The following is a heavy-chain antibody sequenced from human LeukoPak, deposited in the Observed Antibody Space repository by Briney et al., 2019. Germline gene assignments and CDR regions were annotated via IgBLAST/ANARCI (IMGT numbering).Heavy chain of an antibody. D-gene: IGHD6-13*01. V-gene: IGHV4-38-2*02. CDR2: IYHSGST. CDR3: ARSYSSSWYYFDY. CDR1: GYSISSGYY. J-gene: IGHJ4*02. Sequence: PSETLSLTCTVSGYSISSGYYWGWIRQPPGKGLEWIGSIYHSGSTYYNPSLKSRVTISVDTSKNQFSLKLSSVTAADTAVYHCARSYSSSWYYFDYWGQGTLVTVSS.